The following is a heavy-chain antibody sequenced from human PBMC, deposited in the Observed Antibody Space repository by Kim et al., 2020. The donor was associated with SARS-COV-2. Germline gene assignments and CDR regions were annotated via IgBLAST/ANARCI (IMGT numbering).Heavy chain of an antibody. D-gene: IGHD1-1*01. CDR3: AKGERNNWSFFDY. CDR2: VSGSGGST. CDR1: GFTFSGYA. Sequence: GGSLRLSCAASGFTFSGYAMSWVRQAPGKGPEWVSLVSGSGGSTYHADSVKGRFAISRDNSKKTLYLQMNSLRAEDTALYYCAKGERNNWSFFDYWGQGT. V-gene: IGHV3-23*01. J-gene: IGHJ4*02.